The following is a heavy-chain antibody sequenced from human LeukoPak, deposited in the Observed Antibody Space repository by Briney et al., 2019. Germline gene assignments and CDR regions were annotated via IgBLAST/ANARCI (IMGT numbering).Heavy chain of an antibody. CDR3: ARAASFGGVIAAFDY. V-gene: IGHV5-51*01. J-gene: IGHJ4*02. CDR2: IYPGDSDT. CDR1: GYSFTSYW. D-gene: IGHD3-16*02. Sequence: GESLKISCQGSGYSFTSYWIGWVRQMPGKGLEWMGIIYPGDSDTRYSPSFQGQVTISADKSISTAYLQWSSLKASDTAMYYCARAASFGGVIAAFDYWGQGTLVTVSS.